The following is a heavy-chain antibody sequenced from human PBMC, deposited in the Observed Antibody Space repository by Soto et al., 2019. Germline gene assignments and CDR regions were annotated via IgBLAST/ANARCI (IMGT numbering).Heavy chain of an antibody. CDR1: GFTFSSYS. Sequence: EVQLVESGGGLVKPGGSLRLSCAASGFTFSSYSMNWVRQAPGKGLEWVSSISSSSSYIYYADSVKGRFTISRDNGKNSPLLENNQPRGGGTAWYLFWGGGGDGFWNGLFYYFYHLDVWGKGTTVTVSS. J-gene: IGHJ6*03. V-gene: IGHV3-21*01. D-gene: IGHD3-3*01. CDR2: ISSSSSYI. CDR3: WGGGGDGFWNGLFYYFYHLDV.